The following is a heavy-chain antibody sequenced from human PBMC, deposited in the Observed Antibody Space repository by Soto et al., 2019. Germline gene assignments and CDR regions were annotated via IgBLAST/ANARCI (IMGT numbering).Heavy chain of an antibody. Sequence: QVQLQESGPGLVKPSQTLSLTCTVSGGSISSGGYYWSWIRQHPGKGLEWIGYIYYSGSTYYNPSLKSRVTISVDTSKNQFSLKLSSVTAADTAVYYCARSRRVRVDENWFDPWGQGTLVTVSS. CDR2: IYYSGST. CDR3: ARSRRVRVDENWFDP. V-gene: IGHV4-31*03. CDR1: GGSISSGGYY. J-gene: IGHJ5*02. D-gene: IGHD3-10*01.